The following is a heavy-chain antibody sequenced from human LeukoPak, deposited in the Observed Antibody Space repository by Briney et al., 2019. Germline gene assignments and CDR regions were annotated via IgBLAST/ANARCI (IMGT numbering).Heavy chain of an antibody. D-gene: IGHD3-10*01. CDR3: ARDPGIGWYFDL. CDR1: GFTFSSYA. J-gene: IGHJ2*01. V-gene: IGHV3-48*03. CDR2: ISSSGTTI. Sequence: PGGSLRLSCAASGFTFSSYAMHWVRQAPGKGLEWVSYISSSGTTIYYADSVKGRFTISRDNAKNSLYLQMNSLRAEDTAVYYCARDPGIGWYFDLWGRGTLVTVSS.